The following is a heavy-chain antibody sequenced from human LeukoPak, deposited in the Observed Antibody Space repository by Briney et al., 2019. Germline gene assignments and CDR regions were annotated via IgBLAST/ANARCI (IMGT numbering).Heavy chain of an antibody. Sequence: GGSLRLSCAASGFTFSSNWMHWVRHAPGKGLVWVSRINPDGSSTIYADSVKGRVTISRDNVKNTLYLQMNSLRAEDTAVYYCAIGCYYDSSGYCGFDYWGQGTLVTVSS. D-gene: IGHD3-22*01. V-gene: IGHV3-74*01. CDR1: GFTFSSNW. CDR3: AIGCYYDSSGYCGFDY. J-gene: IGHJ4*02. CDR2: INPDGSST.